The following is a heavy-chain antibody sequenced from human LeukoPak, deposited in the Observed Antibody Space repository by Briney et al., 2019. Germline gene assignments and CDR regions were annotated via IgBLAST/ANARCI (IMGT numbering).Heavy chain of an antibody. CDR3: AKDRAGYCSGGSCYRSDY. CDR2: ISYDGSNK. CDR1: GFTFSSYG. J-gene: IGHJ4*02. V-gene: IGHV3-30*18. D-gene: IGHD2-15*01. Sequence: GRSLRLPCAASGFTFSSYGMHWVRQAPGKGLEWVAVISYDGSNKYYADSVKGRFTISRDNSKNTLYLQMNSLRAEDTAVYYCAKDRAGYCSGGSCYRSDYWGQGTLVTVSS.